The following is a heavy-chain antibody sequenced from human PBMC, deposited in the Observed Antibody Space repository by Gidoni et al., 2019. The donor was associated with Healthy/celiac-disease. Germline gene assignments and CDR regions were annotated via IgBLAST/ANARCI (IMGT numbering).Heavy chain of an antibody. Sequence: DVQLVESGGVVVQPGGSLRLCCGASGFTFDDYTMHWFRHAPGKGLVWVSLSSWDGVSTYYADSVKGRFTISRDNSKNSLYLQMNSLRTEDTALYYCEKDTWAGGSYSPGFDYWGQGTLVTVSS. CDR1: GFTFDDYT. D-gene: IGHD1-26*01. J-gene: IGHJ4*02. CDR3: EKDTWAGGSYSPGFDY. CDR2: SSWDGVST. V-gene: IGHV3-43*01.